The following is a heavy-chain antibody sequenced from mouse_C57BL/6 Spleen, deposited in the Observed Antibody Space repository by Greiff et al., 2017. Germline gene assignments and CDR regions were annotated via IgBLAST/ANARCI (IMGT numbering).Heavy chain of an antibody. D-gene: IGHD2-5*01. CDR3: TSYYSNYGNAMDY. V-gene: IGHV5-9-1*02. CDR2: ISSGGDYI. J-gene: IGHJ4*01. Sequence: EVQLVESGEGLVKPGGSLKLSCAASGFTFSSYAMSWVRQTPEKRLEWVAYISSGGDYIYYAATVKGRFTISRDNARNTLYLQMSSLKSEDTAMYYCTSYYSNYGNAMDYWGQGTSVTVSS. CDR1: GFTFSSYA.